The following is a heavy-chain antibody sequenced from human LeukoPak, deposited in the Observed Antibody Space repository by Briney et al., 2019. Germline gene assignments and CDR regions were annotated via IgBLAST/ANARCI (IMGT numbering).Heavy chain of an antibody. D-gene: IGHD2-2*01. V-gene: IGHV4-34*01. Sequence: ETLSLTCAVYGGSFSGYYWSWIRQPPGKGLEWIGEINHSGSTNYNPSLKSRVTISVDTSKNQFSLKLSSVTAADTAVYYCARGKRDIVVVPAASFDYWGQGTLVTVSS. CDR3: ARGKRDIVVVPAASFDY. CDR1: GGSFSGYY. J-gene: IGHJ4*02. CDR2: INHSGST.